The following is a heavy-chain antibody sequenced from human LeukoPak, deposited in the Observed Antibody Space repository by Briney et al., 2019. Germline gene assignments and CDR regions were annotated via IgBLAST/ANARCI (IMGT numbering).Heavy chain of an antibody. Sequence: GGSLRLSCAASGFTFSSYAMSWVRQAPGKGLEWVSSISGIGGSTFYIDSVRGRFTISRDNSKDTLYLRMNSLGADDTAVYYCAKILGYCSGGGCYGPFDYWGRGTLVTVSS. CDR2: ISGIGGST. CDR3: AKILGYCSGGGCYGPFDY. CDR1: GFTFSSYA. V-gene: IGHV3-23*01. D-gene: IGHD2-15*01. J-gene: IGHJ4*02.